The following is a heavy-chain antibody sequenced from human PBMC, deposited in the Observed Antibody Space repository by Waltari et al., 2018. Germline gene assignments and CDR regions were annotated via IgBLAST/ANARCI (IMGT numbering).Heavy chain of an antibody. CDR2: RIAQYNST. D-gene: IGHD2-2*01. Sequence: QVQLVQSGSEVKKPGASVTVSCKTSGYTFRSYGITWVRQAPGKGVEWMGWRIAQYNSTKTAEESQERLTMTTDTAPNTAYMDLRSLRSDDTAVYYRATSLCISKNCYHVDHWGQGTLVTVSS. J-gene: IGHJ5*02. V-gene: IGHV1-18*01. CDR3: ATSLCISKNCYHVDH. CDR1: GYTFRSYG.